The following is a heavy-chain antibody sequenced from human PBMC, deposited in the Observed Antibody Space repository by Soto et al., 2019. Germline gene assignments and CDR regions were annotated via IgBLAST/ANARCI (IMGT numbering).Heavy chain of an antibody. CDR2: IVVGSGNT. CDR3: AAERDEMGVVVAATFDY. D-gene: IGHD2-15*01. J-gene: IGHJ4*02. Sequence: ASVKVSCKASGFTFTSSAVQWVRQARGQRLEWIGWIVVGSGNTNYAQKFQERVTITRDMSTSTAYMELSSLRSEDTAVYYCAAERDEMGVVVAATFDYWGQGTLVTVSS. V-gene: IGHV1-58*01. CDR1: GFTFTSSA.